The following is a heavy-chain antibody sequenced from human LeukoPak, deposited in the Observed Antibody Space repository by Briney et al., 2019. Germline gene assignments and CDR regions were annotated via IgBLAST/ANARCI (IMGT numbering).Heavy chain of an antibody. D-gene: IGHD6-6*01. Sequence: ASVKVSCKASGYTFTGYYMHWVRQAPGQGLERMGWINPNSGGTNYAQKFQGRVTMTRDTSISTAYMELSRLRSDDTAVYYCARAKYSSLSPGDYWGQGTLVTVSS. CDR2: INPNSGGT. V-gene: IGHV1-2*02. J-gene: IGHJ4*02. CDR3: ARAKYSSLSPGDY. CDR1: GYTFTGYY.